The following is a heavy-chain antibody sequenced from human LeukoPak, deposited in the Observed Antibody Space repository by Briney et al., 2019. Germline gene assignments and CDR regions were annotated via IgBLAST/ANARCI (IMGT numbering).Heavy chain of an antibody. CDR2: INPSGGIT. D-gene: IGHD3-16*02. CDR1: GYTFTTYY. Sequence: GASVKVSCKASGYTFTTYYMHWVRQAPGQGLEWMGIINPSGGITSYAQKFQGRVTMTRDTSTSTVYMELSSLRSEDTAVYYCGRDLGPVAGLGELSFEPDYWGQGTLVTVSS. CDR3: GRDLGPVAGLGELSFEPDY. V-gene: IGHV1-46*01. J-gene: IGHJ4*02.